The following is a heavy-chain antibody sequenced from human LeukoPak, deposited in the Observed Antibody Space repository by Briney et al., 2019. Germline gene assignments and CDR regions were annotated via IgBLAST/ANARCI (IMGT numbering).Heavy chain of an antibody. D-gene: IGHD3-3*01. CDR1: GGSISSSNW. Sequence: PSGTLSLTCAVSGGSISSSNWWSWVRQPPGKGLEWIGEIYHSGSTNYNPSLKSRVTISVDRSKSQFSLKLSSVTAADTAVYYCARGGIYDSDAFDIWGQGTMVTVSS. CDR2: IYHSGST. V-gene: IGHV4-4*02. CDR3: ARGGIYDSDAFDI. J-gene: IGHJ3*02.